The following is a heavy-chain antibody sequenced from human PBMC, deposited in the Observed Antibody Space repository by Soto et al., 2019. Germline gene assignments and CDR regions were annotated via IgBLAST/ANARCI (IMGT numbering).Heavy chain of an antibody. CDR2: IYNGGST. Sequence: QVQLQESGPGLVKPSQTLSLTCTVSGDSISNVYACWSWIRQSPDKGLEWIGHIYNGGSTYNSPSLTSRVTISVDTSKNQFYLQPNSVSAADTAVYYCARGPSGDKVDYWGQGILVTVSS. CDR1: GDSISNVYAC. D-gene: IGHD7-27*01. CDR3: ARGPSGDKVDY. J-gene: IGHJ4*02. V-gene: IGHV4-30-4*01.